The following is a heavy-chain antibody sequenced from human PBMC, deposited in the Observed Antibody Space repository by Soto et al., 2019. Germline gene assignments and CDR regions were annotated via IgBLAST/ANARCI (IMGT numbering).Heavy chain of an antibody. Sequence: EVQLVESGGGLVQAGGSLRLSCAVSGFSVSSNYMSWVRQAPGKGLEWVSLIYSGGITYDADSVKGRFTISRHNAQNTLDLQMNSLRPEDTAVYYCARDGDTAVLSYWGQGTLVTVSS. CDR1: GFSVSSNY. J-gene: IGHJ4*02. CDR3: ARDGDTAVLSY. V-gene: IGHV3-53*04. CDR2: IYSGGIT. D-gene: IGHD5-18*01.